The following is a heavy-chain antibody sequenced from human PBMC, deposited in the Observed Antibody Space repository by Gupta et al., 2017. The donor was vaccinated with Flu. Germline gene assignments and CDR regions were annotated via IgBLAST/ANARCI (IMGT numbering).Heavy chain of an antibody. V-gene: IGHV3-30*18. CDR2: IANDGSNK. Sequence: WGRQAAGKGLEWVADIANDGSNKEYGESVRGRFTSSRDNSKNTLSLEMDSLRVEDTAVYYCAKDGPWTTSCPYYCYYMDVWGKGTTGTVSS. CDR3: AKDGPWTTSCPYYCYYMDV. D-gene: IGHD2-2*01. J-gene: IGHJ6*03.